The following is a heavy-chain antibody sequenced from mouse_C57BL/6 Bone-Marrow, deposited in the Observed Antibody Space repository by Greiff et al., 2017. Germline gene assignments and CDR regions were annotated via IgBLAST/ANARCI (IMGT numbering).Heavy chain of an antibody. Sequence: LVESGAELVRPGASVKLSCKASGYTFTDYYINWVKQRPGQGLEWIARIYPGSGNTYYNEKFKGKATLTAEKSSSTAYMQLSSLTSEDSAVYFCARGALCGTWFAYWGQGTLVTVSA. V-gene: IGHV1-76*01. CDR1: GYTFTDYY. J-gene: IGHJ3*01. D-gene: IGHD1-1*01. CDR3: ARGALCGTWFAY. CDR2: IYPGSGNT.